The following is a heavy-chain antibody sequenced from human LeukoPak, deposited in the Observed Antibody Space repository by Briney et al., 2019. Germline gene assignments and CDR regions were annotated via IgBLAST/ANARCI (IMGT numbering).Heavy chain of an antibody. J-gene: IGHJ3*02. CDR2: IYAGGST. V-gene: IGHV3-53*01. CDR1: GFSVGNNY. D-gene: IGHD5-24*01. Sequence: PGGSLGLSCAASGFSVGNNYMNWVRQAPGKGLEWVSVIYAGGSTYYADSVKGRFTISRDNSKKTLYLQMNSLRAEDTAVYYCARAMVLKVKGKDGDAFDMWGQGTMVTVSS. CDR3: ARAMVLKVKGKDGDAFDM.